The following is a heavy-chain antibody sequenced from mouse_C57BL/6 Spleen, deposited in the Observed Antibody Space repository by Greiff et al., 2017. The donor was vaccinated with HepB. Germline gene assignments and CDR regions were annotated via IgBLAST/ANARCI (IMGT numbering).Heavy chain of an antibody. V-gene: IGHV1-55*01. CDR2: IYPGSGST. D-gene: IGHD4-1*01. Sequence: QVQLQQPGAELVKPGASVKLSCKASGYTFTSYWMHWVKQRPGRGLEWIGDIYPGSGSTNYNEKFKSKATLTVDTSSSTAYMQLSSLTSEDSAVYYCARGTGGYFDVWGTGTTVTVSS. CDR1: GYTFTSYW. CDR3: ARGTGGYFDV. J-gene: IGHJ1*03.